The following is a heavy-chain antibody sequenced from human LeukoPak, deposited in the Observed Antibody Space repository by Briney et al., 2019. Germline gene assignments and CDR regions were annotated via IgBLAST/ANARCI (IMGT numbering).Heavy chain of an antibody. CDR2: ISSDSSTI. J-gene: IGHJ4*02. D-gene: IGHD2-2*01. Sequence: GRSLRLSCAASGFTFSDYYMSWLRQAPGKWLEWVSYISSDSSTIYYADSVKGRFTISRDNAKKSLYLQMNSLRTEDTAVYYCANTEYQRLGTDYWGQGTLVTVSS. CDR1: GFTFSDYY. CDR3: ANTEYQRLGTDY. V-gene: IGHV3-11*04.